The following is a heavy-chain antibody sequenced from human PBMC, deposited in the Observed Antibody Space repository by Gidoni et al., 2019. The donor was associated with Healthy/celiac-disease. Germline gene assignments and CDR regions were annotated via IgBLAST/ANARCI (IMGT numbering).Heavy chain of an antibody. CDR3: AKDDFWSGYYAGLLDY. Sequence: QVQLVASGGGGFQPGRTLRISCAASGITVRRNGMHWVRQGPGQGREWVAVISYDGSTTFYADSVKGGFPISRYNSTHKLYLQMNSLIAADTSVYYCAKDDFWSGYYAGLLDYWGQGTLVTVSS. V-gene: IGHV3-30*18. CDR1: GITVRRNG. J-gene: IGHJ4*02. D-gene: IGHD3-3*01. CDR2: ISYDGSTT.